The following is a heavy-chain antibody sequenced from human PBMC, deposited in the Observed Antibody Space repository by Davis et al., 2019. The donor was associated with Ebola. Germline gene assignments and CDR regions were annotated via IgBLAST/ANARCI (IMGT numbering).Heavy chain of an antibody. D-gene: IGHD1-26*01. V-gene: IGHV3-7*01. CDR2: IKQDGSEK. J-gene: IGHJ5*02. CDR1: GFTFSSYW. CDR3: ARLDDGIVGVFNWFDP. Sequence: PGGSLRLSCAASGFTFSSYWMSWVRQTPGKGLEWVAHIKQDGSEKYYVDAVKGRFTISRDNAKNSLYLQMNSLRAEDTAVYYCARLDDGIVGVFNWFDPWGQGTLVTVSS.